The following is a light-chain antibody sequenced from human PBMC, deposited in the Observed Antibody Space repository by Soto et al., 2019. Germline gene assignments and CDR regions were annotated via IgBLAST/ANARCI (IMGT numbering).Light chain of an antibody. CDR1: QRVVSSY. J-gene: IGKJ1*01. Sequence: EIVLTQSPATLSLTAGERATLSCRASQRVVSSYLAWYQHKPDQAPRLLIYGASGRATGTPDRFSGSGSGTDFSLTISRLEPEDFAVYYCQQYGNSPWTFGQGTKVDIK. V-gene: IGKV3-20*01. CDR3: QQYGNSPWT. CDR2: GAS.